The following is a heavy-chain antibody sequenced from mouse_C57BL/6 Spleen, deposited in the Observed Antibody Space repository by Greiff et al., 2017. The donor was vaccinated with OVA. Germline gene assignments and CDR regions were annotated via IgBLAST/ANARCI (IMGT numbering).Heavy chain of an antibody. CDR2: IYPGSGST. CDR3: ARKGAQATLDY. Sequence: VQLQQPGAELVKPGASVKMSCKASGYTFTSYWITWVKQRPGQGLEWIGDIYPGSGSTNYNEKFKSKATLTADTSSSTAYMQLSSLTSEDSAVYYCARKGAQATLDYWGQGTTLTVSS. D-gene: IGHD3-2*02. J-gene: IGHJ2*01. CDR1: GYTFTSYW. V-gene: IGHV1-55*01.